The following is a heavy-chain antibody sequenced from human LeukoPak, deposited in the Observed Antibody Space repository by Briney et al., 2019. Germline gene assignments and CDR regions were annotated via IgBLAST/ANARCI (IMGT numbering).Heavy chain of an antibody. Sequence: GGSLRLSCAASGFTLSDYYMAWIRQAPGKGLEWVSDISSSGSIIHNIDSVKGRFAISRDNAKNSLYLQMNSLRAEDTAFYYCAKAELGGDTFFDYWGQGTLVTVSS. CDR3: AKAELGGDTFFDY. CDR1: GFTLSDYY. D-gene: IGHD2/OR15-2a*01. V-gene: IGHV3-11*01. J-gene: IGHJ4*02. CDR2: ISSSGSII.